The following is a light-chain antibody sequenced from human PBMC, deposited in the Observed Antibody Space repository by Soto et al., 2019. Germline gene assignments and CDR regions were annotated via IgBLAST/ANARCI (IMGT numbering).Light chain of an antibody. V-gene: IGKV3-20*01. J-gene: IGKJ4*01. CDR2: RAS. CDR1: QSVSTNY. CDR3: QQYGSSPLT. Sequence: EIVLTQSPGTLSLSPGERATLSCRASQSVSTNYLAWYQQKPGQAPKVLIYRASSRATGVPDRFSGSGSGTDFTLTITRLEPEDFAVYYCQQYGSSPLTFGGGNKVELK.